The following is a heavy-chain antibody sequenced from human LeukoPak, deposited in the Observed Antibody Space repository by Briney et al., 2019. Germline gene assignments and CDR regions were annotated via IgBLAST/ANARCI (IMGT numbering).Heavy chain of an antibody. J-gene: IGHJ4*02. CDR3: AALRFGSGSYSFDY. V-gene: IGHV1-58*02. Sequence: ASVKVSSKTSGFTFTSSAMQWVRQARGQRLEWIGWIVVGSGNTNYAQVFQERVTITRDMSTRTAYMELSSLRSEDTAVYYCAALRFGSGSYSFDYWGQGTLVTVSS. D-gene: IGHD3-10*01. CDR1: GFTFTSSA. CDR2: IVVGSGNT.